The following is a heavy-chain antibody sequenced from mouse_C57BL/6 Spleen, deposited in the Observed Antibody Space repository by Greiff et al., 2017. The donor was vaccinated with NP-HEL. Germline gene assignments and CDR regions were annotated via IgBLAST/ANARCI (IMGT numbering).Heavy chain of an antibody. CDR3: ARRGDYGSSPMDD. D-gene: IGHD1-1*01. CDR1: GFSLSTSGMG. V-gene: IGHV8-12*01. Sequence: QVTLKESGPGILQSSQTLSLTCSFSGFSLSTSGMGVSWIRQPSGKGLEWLAHIYWDDDKRSNPSLKSRLTISKDTSSKQVFLKITSVDTADTATYYCARRGDYGSSPMDDWGQGTSVTVAS. CDR2: IYWDDDK. J-gene: IGHJ4*01.